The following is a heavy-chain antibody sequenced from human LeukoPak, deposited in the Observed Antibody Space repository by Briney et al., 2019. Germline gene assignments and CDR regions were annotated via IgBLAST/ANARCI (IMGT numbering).Heavy chain of an antibody. CDR3: ARGQSLNDY. Sequence: ASVKVSCKASGYTFTSYGISWVRQAPGQGLEWMGWISSYNGNTNYAQKLQGRVTMSTDTSTGTAYMELSSLRYDDTALYYCARGQSLNDYWGQGTLVTVSS. J-gene: IGHJ4*02. CDR1: GYTFTSYG. CDR2: ISSYNGNT. V-gene: IGHV1-18*01.